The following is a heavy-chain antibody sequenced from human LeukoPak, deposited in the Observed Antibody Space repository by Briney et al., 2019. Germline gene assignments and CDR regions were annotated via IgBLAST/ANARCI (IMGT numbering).Heavy chain of an antibody. CDR2: IYSGGST. V-gene: IGHV3-53*01. CDR1: AFSVSSNY. J-gene: IGHJ4*02. Sequence: GGSLRLSCAASAFSVSSNYMSWVRQAPGKGLEWVSVIYSGGSTYYADSVEGRFTISRDNSKNTLYLQMNSLRAGDMAVYYCATVGAYCGGDCYRTLRYWGQGTLVTVSS. CDR3: ATVGAYCGGDCYRTLRY. D-gene: IGHD2-21*02.